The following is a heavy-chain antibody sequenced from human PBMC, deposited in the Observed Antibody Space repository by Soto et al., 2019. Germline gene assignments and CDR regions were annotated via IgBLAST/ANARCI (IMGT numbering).Heavy chain of an antibody. V-gene: IGHV3-74*01. J-gene: IGHJ4*02. Sequence: GGSLRLSCAASGFTFSSYWMHWVRQAPGKGLVWVSRINSDGSSTSYADSVKGRFTISRDNAKNTLYLQMNSLRAEDTAVYYCARGTRTFTYYYGSGSYSDFDYWGQGTLVTVSS. CDR3: ARGTRTFTYYYGSGSYSDFDY. D-gene: IGHD3-10*01. CDR1: GFTFSSYW. CDR2: INSDGSST.